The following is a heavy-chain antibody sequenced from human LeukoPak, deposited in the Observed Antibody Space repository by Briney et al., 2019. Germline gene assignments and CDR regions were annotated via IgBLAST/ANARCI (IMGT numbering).Heavy chain of an antibody. V-gene: IGHV3-23*01. J-gene: IGHJ4*02. D-gene: IGHD6-19*01. CDR2: ISDTGITT. CDR1: GFTFSNYA. CDR3: AKSYSTAWIHYYDY. Sequence: GGSLRLSCAASGFTFSNYAMSWVRQAPGKGLEWVSVISDTGITTYYADFVKGRFTISRDNSKNTLYLQMNSLRAEDTAVFYCAKSYSTAWIHYYDYWGQGTLVTVSS.